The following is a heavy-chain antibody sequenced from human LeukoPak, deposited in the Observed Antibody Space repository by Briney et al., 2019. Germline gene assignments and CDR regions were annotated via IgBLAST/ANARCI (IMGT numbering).Heavy chain of an antibody. CDR2: INIDGST. CDR1: GLTVSSNY. CDR3: TRGVASPFGGGDKGGF. V-gene: IGHV3-53*01. Sequence: GGSLRLSCAASGLTVSSNYMSWVRQAPGKGLEWVSIINIDGSTYYADSVKGRFTISRDNSKNTLSLQMSSLRDEDTAVYYGTRGVASPFGGGDKGGFWGQGTLVTVSS. D-gene: IGHD3-16*01. J-gene: IGHJ4*02.